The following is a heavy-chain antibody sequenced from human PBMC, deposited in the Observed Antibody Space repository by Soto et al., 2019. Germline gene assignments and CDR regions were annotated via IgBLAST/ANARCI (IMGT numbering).Heavy chain of an antibody. J-gene: IGHJ6*02. CDR1: TFTFSSYG. D-gene: IGHD4-4*01. Sequence: SLRLSCAASTFTFSSYGMHWVRQAPGKGLEWVAVISFDGRNKYYADPVKGRFTISRDNSKHTLYLQMNSLRAEDTAVYYCAKDRSTVVTSYYYYGMDVWGQGTTVTVSS. CDR3: AKDRSTVVTSYYYYGMDV. V-gene: IGHV3-30*18. CDR2: ISFDGRNK.